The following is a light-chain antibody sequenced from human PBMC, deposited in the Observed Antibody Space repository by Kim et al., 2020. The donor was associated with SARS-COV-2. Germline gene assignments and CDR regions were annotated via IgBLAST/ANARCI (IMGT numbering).Light chain of an antibody. V-gene: IGLV3-19*01. J-gene: IGLJ2*01. Sequence: SSELTQDPAVSVALGQTVRITCQGDSLRSYYASWYQQKPGQAPILVIYGKNNRPSGIPDRFSGSASGNTASLTITGVQAEDGGDFYCNSRDSSGNHVVFG. CDR1: SLRSYY. CDR2: GKN. CDR3: NSRDSSGNHVV.